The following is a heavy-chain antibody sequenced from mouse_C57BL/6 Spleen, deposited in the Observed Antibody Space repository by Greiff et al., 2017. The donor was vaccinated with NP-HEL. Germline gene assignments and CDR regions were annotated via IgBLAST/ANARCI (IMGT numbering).Heavy chain of an antibody. CDR2: INPSSGYT. CDR3: ASWYYGYFDY. V-gene: IGHV1-4*01. D-gene: IGHD1-1*01. J-gene: IGHJ2*01. CDR1: GYTFTSYT. Sequence: QVQLKESGADLARPGASVKMSCKASGYTFTSYTMHWVKQRPGQGLEWIGYINPSSGYTKYNQKFKDKATLTADKSSSTAYRQLSSLTSEDSAVDYCASWYYGYFDYWGQGTTLTVSS.